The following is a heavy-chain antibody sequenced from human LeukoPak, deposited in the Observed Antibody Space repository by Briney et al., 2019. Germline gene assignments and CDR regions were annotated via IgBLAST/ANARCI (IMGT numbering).Heavy chain of an antibody. D-gene: IGHD3-10*01. J-gene: IGHJ3*02. CDR2: IKSDGSST. Sequence: GGSLRLSCAASGFTFSSYWMHWVRQAPGKGLVWVSRIKSDGSSTSYADSVKGRFTISRDNAKNTLYLQMNSLRAEDTAVYYCAKDTMVRGVLDAFDIWGQGTMVTVSS. CDR3: AKDTMVRGVLDAFDI. V-gene: IGHV3-74*01. CDR1: GFTFSSYW.